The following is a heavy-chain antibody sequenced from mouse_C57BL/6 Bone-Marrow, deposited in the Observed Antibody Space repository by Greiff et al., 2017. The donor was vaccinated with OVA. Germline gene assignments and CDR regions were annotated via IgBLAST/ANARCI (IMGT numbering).Heavy chain of an antibody. CDR3: VSGEGYYYGSSLGAFAY. D-gene: IGHD1-1*01. V-gene: IGHV1-19*01. J-gene: IGHJ3*01. Sequence: VQLQQSGPVLVKPGASVKMSCKASGYTFTDYYMNWVKQSHGKSLEWIGVINPYNGGTSYNQKFKGKATLTVDKSSSTAYMELNSLTSEDSAVYYCVSGEGYYYGSSLGAFAYWGQGTLVTVSA. CDR2: INPYNGGT. CDR1: GYTFTDYY.